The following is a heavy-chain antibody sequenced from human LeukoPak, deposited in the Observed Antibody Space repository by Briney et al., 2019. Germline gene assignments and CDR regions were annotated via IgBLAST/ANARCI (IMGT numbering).Heavy chain of an antibody. V-gene: IGHV1-2*02. CDR2: INPNSGGT. CDR3: ARNMITFAYCDY. Sequence: ASVKVSCKASGYTFTGYYMHWVRQAPGQGLEWMGWINPNSGGTNYAQKLQGRVTMTTDTSTSTAYMELRSLRSDDTAVYYCARNMITFAYCDYWGQGTLVTVSS. D-gene: IGHD3-16*01. CDR1: GYTFTGYY. J-gene: IGHJ4*02.